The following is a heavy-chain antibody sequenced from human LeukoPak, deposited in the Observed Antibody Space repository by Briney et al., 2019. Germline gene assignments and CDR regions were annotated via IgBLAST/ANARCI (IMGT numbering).Heavy chain of an antibody. Sequence: GGSLRLSCAASGFTFSSYAMSWVRQAPGKGLGGVSAISDSGGSTNYADSVKGRFTISRDNSKNTLYLQMNSLKAEDTAVYYCAKGRPGGAVLAAYFDYWGQGTLLTVSS. CDR1: GFTFSSYA. CDR2: ISDSGGST. D-gene: IGHD2/OR15-2a*01. J-gene: IGHJ4*02. V-gene: IGHV3-23*01. CDR3: AKGRPGGAVLAAYFDY.